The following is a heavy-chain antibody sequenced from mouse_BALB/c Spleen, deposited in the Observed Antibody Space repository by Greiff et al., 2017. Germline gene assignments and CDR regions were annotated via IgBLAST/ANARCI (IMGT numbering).Heavy chain of an antibody. V-gene: IGHV1-7*01. CDR2: INPSTGYT. J-gene: IGHJ2*01. D-gene: IGHD3-2*01. CDR1: GYTFTSYW. CDR3: ARGATARAFDY. Sequence: VQLQQSGAELAKPGTSVKMSCKASGYTFTSYWMHWVKQRPGQGLEWIGYINPSTGYTEYNQKFKDKATLTADKSSSTAYMQLSSLTSEDSAVYYCARGATARAFDYWGQGTTLTVSS.